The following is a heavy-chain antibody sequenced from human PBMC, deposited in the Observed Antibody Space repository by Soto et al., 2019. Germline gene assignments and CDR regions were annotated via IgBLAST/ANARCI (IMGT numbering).Heavy chain of an antibody. J-gene: IGHJ6*02. Sequence: QVQLQQWGAGLLKPSETLSLTCAVYGGSFSGYYWSWIRQPPGKGLEWIGEINHSGSINYNPSLKSRVTISVDTSKNQFSLKLSSVTAADTAVYYCAGRQGIQLWSYYYYYGMDVWGQGTTVTVSS. V-gene: IGHV4-34*01. CDR3: AGRQGIQLWSYYYYYGMDV. CDR1: GGSFSGYY. CDR2: INHSGSI. D-gene: IGHD5-18*01.